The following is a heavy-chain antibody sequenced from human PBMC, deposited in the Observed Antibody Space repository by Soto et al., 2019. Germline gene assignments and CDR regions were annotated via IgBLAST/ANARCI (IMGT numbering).Heavy chain of an antibody. CDR2: IRSKAYGGTT. CDR3: TRYCSSTSCYSDYYYYYYMDV. Sequence: GGSLRLSCTASGFTFGDYAMSWFRQAPGKGLEWVGFIRSKAYGGTTEYAASVKGRFTISREDSKGIASLQMNSLKTEDTAVYYCTRYCSSTSCYSDYYYYYYMDVWGKGTTVTVSS. D-gene: IGHD2-2*01. V-gene: IGHV3-49*03. J-gene: IGHJ6*03. CDR1: GFTFGDYA.